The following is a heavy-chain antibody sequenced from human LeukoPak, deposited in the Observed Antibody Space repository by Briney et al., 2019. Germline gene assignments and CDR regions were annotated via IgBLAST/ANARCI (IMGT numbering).Heavy chain of an antibody. D-gene: IGHD4-17*01. V-gene: IGHV3-15*07. CDR1: GFTFSNAW. J-gene: IGHJ4*02. CDR2: IKSKTDGRTT. CDR3: TTLGDYTDY. Sequence: PGGSLRLSCAASGFTFSNAWMNWVRQAPGKGLEWVGRIKSKTDGRTTDYAAPVKGRFTISRDDSKNTLYLQMNSLKTEDTAVYYCTTLGDYTDYWGQGTLVTVSS.